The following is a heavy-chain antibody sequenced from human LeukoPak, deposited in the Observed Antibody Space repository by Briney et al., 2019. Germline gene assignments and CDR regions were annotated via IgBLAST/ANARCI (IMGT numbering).Heavy chain of an antibody. V-gene: IGHV3-9*01. CDR3: AKGGKYYYDSSGYYRDYFDY. CDR2: ISWNSGSI. CDR1: GFNLNDYA. D-gene: IGHD3-22*01. Sequence: GGSLRLSCSASGFNLNDYAMHWVRQAPGKGLEWVSGISWNSGSIGYADSVKGRFTISRDNAKNPLYLQMNSLRAEDTALYYCAKGGKYYYDSSGYYRDYFDYWGQGTLVTVSS. J-gene: IGHJ4*02.